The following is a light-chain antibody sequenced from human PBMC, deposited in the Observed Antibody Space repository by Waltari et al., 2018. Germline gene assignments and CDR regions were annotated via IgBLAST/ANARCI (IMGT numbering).Light chain of an antibody. CDR3: SSYTTGRTYV. V-gene: IGLV2-14*03. J-gene: IGLJ1*01. Sequence: QSALTQPPSWSGSPGPSIPISCPGTATDIGTNTFFPWYRQRPGEVPKLIIYDVNSRLSGISSRFSGSKFGNTASLTISGLQTEDEAVYYCSSYTTGRTYVFGTGTKVTVL. CDR2: DVN. CDR1: ATDIGTNTF.